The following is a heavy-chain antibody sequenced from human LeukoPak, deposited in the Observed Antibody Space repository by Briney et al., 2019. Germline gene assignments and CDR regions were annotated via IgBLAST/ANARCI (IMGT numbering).Heavy chain of an antibody. J-gene: IGHJ3*02. Sequence: ASVKVSCKASGYTFTSYYMHWVRQAPGQGLEWMGIINPSGGSTSYAQKFQGRVTMTRDTSTSTVYMELSSLRSEDTAVYYCARGVPYYDFWSARGQHAFDIWGQGTMVTVSS. CDR2: INPSGGST. CDR1: GYTFTSYY. CDR3: ARGVPYYDFWSARGQHAFDI. V-gene: IGHV1-46*01. D-gene: IGHD3-3*01.